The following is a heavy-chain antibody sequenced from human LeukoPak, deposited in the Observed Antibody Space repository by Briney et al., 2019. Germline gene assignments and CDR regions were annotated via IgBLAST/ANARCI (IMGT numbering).Heavy chain of an antibody. CDR3: ASSNGGDYGDYGAFDY. J-gene: IGHJ4*02. D-gene: IGHD4-17*01. V-gene: IGHV4-34*09. CDR1: GGSFSGYY. CDR2: ISHSGST. Sequence: SETLSLTCAVYGGSFSGYYWSWIRQPPGKGLEWIGEISHSGSTNYNPSLKSRVTISVDTSKNQFSLKLSSVTAADTAVYYCASSNGGDYGDYGAFDYWGQGTLVTVPS.